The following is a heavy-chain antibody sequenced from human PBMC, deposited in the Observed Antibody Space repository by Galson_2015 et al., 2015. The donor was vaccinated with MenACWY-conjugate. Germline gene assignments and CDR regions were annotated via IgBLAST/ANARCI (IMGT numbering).Heavy chain of an antibody. V-gene: IGHV7-4-1*02. CDR2: INTYTGDP. J-gene: IGHJ4*02. Sequence: SVKVSCKASGYRFTDFGLNWVRQAPGQGLEWIGRINTYTGDPTFAPDFTGRFVFSLDTSVSTTYLQISGLEAEDTAIYYCARELFYGSVDLKYWGQGTLVTVSS. D-gene: IGHD3-10*01. CDR1: GYRFTDFG. CDR3: ARELFYGSVDLKY.